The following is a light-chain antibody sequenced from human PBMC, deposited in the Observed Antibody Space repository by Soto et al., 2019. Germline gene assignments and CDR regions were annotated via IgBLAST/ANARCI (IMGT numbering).Light chain of an antibody. V-gene: IGKV3-20*01. CDR3: QQYSSSRT. CDR2: GAS. CDR1: QSVSSSY. J-gene: IGKJ1*01. Sequence: EIVLTQSPGTLSLSPGERATLSCRASQSVSSSYLAGYQQKPGQAPRLLIYGASSRATGIPDRFSGSGSGTDFTLTISRLEPEDFAVYYCQQYSSSRTFGQGTRWIS.